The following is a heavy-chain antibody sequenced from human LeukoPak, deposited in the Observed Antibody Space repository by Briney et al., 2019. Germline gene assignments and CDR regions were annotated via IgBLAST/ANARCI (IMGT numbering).Heavy chain of an antibody. J-gene: IGHJ4*02. CDR1: GFTFSTYW. CDR2: IKADGGEK. D-gene: IGHD5-18*01. CDR3: ARDLSGVTGYTYGRGIDY. Sequence: PGGSLRLSCAASGFTFSTYWMNWFRQTPGKGLEWVAKIKADGGEKDHVASVKGRFTISRDNAKTSLYLQMNSLRVEDTAVYYCARDLSGVTGYTYGRGIDYWGQGTLVTVSS. V-gene: IGHV3-7*01.